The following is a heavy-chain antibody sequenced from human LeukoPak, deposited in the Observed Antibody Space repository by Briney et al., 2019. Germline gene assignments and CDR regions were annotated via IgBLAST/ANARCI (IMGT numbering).Heavy chain of an antibody. V-gene: IGHV5-51*01. J-gene: IGHJ4*02. CDR3: ARYSGSGSYYNRAFDY. CDR2: IYPGDSDT. D-gene: IGHD3-10*01. CDR1: GFSFTNYW. Sequence: GESPKISCTGSGFSFTNYWIVWGRQMPGKGLEGMGIIYPGDSDTRYSPSFQGQVTISADRSISTAFLQWSSLKASDTAMYYCARYSGSGSYYNRAFDYWGQGTLVTVSS.